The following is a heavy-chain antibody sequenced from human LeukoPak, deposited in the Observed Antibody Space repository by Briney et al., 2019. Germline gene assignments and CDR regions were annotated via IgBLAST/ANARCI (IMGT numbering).Heavy chain of an antibody. V-gene: IGHV1-69*13. D-gene: IGHD3-9*01. CDR1: GGTFSSYA. Sequence: SVKVSCKASGGTFSSYAISWVRQAPGQGLEWMGGIIPIFGTANYAQKFQGRVTITADESTSTAYMELSSLRSEDTAVYYCASRIGGDRLRYFDWLLPVYYYYGMDVWGQGTTVTVSS. J-gene: IGHJ6*02. CDR2: IIPIFGTA. CDR3: ASRIGGDRLRYFDWLLPVYYYYGMDV.